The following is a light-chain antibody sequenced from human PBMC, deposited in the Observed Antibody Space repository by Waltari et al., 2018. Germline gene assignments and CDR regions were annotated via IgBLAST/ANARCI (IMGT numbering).Light chain of an antibody. CDR3: QQRRDWPLT. J-gene: IGKJ4*01. V-gene: IGKV3-11*01. CDR2: DTS. CDR1: QSVTNY. Sequence: DIVLTQSPAILSLSPGERASLSCRASQSVTNYLAWYQQKPGQAPRLLSYDTSNRATGIPARFSGSGFGTDFTRTISSLEPEDFAVYYCQQRRDWPLTFGGGTKVEIK.